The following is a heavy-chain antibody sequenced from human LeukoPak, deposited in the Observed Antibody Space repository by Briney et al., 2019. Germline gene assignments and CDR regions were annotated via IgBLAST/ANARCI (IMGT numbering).Heavy chain of an antibody. CDR3: ARDVPLWFGDKGAFDI. V-gene: IGHV4-31*03. CDR2: IYYSGST. Sequence: SETLSLTCTVSGGSISSGGYYWSWIRQHPGKGLEWIGYIYYSGSTYYNPSLKSRVTISVDTSKNQLSLKLSSVTAADTAVYYCARDVPLWFGDKGAFDIWGQGTMVTVSS. CDR1: GGSISSGGYY. J-gene: IGHJ3*02. D-gene: IGHD3-10*01.